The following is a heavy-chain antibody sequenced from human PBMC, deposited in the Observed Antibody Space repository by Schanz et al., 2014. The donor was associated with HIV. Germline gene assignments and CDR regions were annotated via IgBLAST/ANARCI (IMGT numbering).Heavy chain of an antibody. Sequence: QVQLVETGGGVVQPGRSLRLSCAASGFIFRTHGMHWVRQAPGKGLEWVAVISYDGSNEYYGDSVKGRFTISRDNSKNTLYLQMNSLRREDTAVYYCARETSGFSTSWPPRYHYYGMDVWGQGTTVTVSS. CDR3: ARETSGFSTSWPPRYHYYGMDV. J-gene: IGHJ6*02. D-gene: IGHD6-13*01. V-gene: IGHV3-30*03. CDR1: GFIFRTHG. CDR2: ISYDGSNE.